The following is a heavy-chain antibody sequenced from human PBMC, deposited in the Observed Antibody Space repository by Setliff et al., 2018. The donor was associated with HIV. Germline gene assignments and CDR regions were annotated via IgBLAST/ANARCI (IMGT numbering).Heavy chain of an antibody. D-gene: IGHD3-22*01. V-gene: IGHV3-23*01. CDR1: GFTFSTYA. CDR2: ISAGGGST. J-gene: IGHJ2*01. Sequence: GGSLRLSCAVSGFTFSTYAMSWVRQAPGKGLEWVSTISAGGGSTYYADSLKGRFTISRDNSKNTLHLQMNSLRAEDTALYYCAKDMEYDTSVYYHWYFDLWGRGALVTVSS. CDR3: AKDMEYDTSVYYHWYFDL.